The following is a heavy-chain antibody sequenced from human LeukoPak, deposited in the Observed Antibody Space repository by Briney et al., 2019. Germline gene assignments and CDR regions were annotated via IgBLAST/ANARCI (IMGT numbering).Heavy chain of an antibody. D-gene: IGHD1-7*01. J-gene: IGHJ3*01. Sequence: GGSLRLSCEGSEFTFIPYNMNWVRQAPGKGLEWVSSISSSSSYIYYADSVKGRFTISRDNAKNSLYLQMTSLRAEDTAVYYCVKDWNEGTTSRGLTFDFWGQGTMVTVSS. V-gene: IGHV3-21*01. CDR3: VKDWNEGTTSRGLTFDF. CDR1: EFTFIPYN. CDR2: ISSSSSYI.